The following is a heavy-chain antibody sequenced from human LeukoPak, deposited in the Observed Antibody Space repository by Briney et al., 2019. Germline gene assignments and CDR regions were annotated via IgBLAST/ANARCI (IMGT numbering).Heavy chain of an antibody. CDR3: ARDRGGLQFDY. V-gene: IGHV3-7*01. CDR1: GFTFTTYW. D-gene: IGHD2-15*01. Sequence: GGSLRLPCAASGFTFTTYWMTWVRQAPGKGLEFVANIREDGSVKNYVGSVQGRFTISRDNSRNLLYLQMDSLRAEDTAVYYCARDRGGLQFDYWGQGTLVTVSS. J-gene: IGHJ4*02. CDR2: IREDGSVK.